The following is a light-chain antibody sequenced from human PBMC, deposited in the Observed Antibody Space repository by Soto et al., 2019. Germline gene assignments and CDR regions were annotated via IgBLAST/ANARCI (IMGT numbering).Light chain of an antibody. J-gene: IGLJ1*01. Sequence: QSALTQPASVSGSPGQSITISCTGTSSDIGRYNYVSWFQQHPGKVPKLVIFEVNYRPSGGSDRFSGSKSGNTASLTITGLQAEDEADYYCTSCITANTRCVFGSGTKLTVL. CDR1: SSDIGRYNY. CDR2: EVN. CDR3: TSCITANTRCV. V-gene: IGLV2-14*01.